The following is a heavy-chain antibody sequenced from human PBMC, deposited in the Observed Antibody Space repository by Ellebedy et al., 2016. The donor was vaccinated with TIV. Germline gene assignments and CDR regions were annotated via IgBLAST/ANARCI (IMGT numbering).Heavy chain of an antibody. V-gene: IGHV4-59*01. CDR2: VYYSGDT. J-gene: IGHJ6*02. CDR3: ARFANSYGLDV. CDR1: GGSIRSYY. Sequence: MPSETLSLTCTVSGGSIRSYYWSWIRQPPGKGLAWIGYVYYSGDTNYKTSLKSRVSMSVDTSKNQFSLKLSSVTAADTAVYYCARFANSYGLDVWGQGTTVTVSS.